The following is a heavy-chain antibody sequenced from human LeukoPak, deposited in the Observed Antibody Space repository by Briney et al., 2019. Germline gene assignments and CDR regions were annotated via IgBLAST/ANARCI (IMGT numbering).Heavy chain of an antibody. CDR1: LETVSRNSSA. Sequence: SQTLSHTCAISLETVSRNSSAWSWIRQSPSRGLEWLGSTYYRFNWYHDYAVSVRSRVSVNPDTSKNQFSLQLNSVTPEDTAVYYCARFLGIGSQRYYFDSWGQGTLVTVSS. J-gene: IGHJ4*02. V-gene: IGHV6-1*01. CDR3: ARFLGIGSQRYYFDS. D-gene: IGHD6-19*01. CDR2: TYYRFNWYH.